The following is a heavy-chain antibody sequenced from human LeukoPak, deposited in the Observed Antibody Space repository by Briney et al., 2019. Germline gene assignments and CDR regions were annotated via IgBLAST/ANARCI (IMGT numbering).Heavy chain of an antibody. CDR3: ARAPTTVYSYGCIDY. J-gene: IGHJ4*02. CDR1: GYTFTSYY. D-gene: IGHD5-18*01. Sequence: ASVKVSCEASGYTFTSYYMHWVRQAPGQGLEWMGIINPSGGSTSYAQKFQGRVTMTRDTSTSTVYMELSSLRSEDTAVYYCARAPTTVYSYGCIDYWGQGTLVTVSS. CDR2: INPSGGST. V-gene: IGHV1-46*01.